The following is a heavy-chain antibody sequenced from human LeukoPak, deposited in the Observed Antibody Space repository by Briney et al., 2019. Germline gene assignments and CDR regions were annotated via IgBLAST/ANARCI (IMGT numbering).Heavy chain of an antibody. D-gene: IGHD3/OR15-3a*01. CDR2: INWNGGST. V-gene: IGHV3-20*04. CDR1: GFTFDDYG. Sequence: PGGSLRLSCAASGFTFDDYGMSWVRQAPGKGLEWVSGINWNGGSTGYADSVKGRFTISRDNAKNSLYLQMNSLRAEDTALYYCARVDPRAYYYYYMDVRGKGTTVTVSS. CDR3: ARVDPRAYYYYYMDV. J-gene: IGHJ6*03.